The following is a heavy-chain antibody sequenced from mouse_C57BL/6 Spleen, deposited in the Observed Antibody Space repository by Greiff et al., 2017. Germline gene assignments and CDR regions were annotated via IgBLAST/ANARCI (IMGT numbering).Heavy chain of an antibody. V-gene: IGHV3-6*01. D-gene: IGHD4-1*01. Sequence: EVQRVESGPGLVKPSQSLSLTCSVTGYSITSGYYWNWIRQFPGNKLEWMGYISYDGSNNYNPSLKNRISITRDTSKNQFFLKLNSVTTEDTATYYCARNWDGGAMDYWGQGTSVTVSS. CDR1: GYSITSGYY. CDR3: ARNWDGGAMDY. CDR2: ISYDGSN. J-gene: IGHJ4*01.